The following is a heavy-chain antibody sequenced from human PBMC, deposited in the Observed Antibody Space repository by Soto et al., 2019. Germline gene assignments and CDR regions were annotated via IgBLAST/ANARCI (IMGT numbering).Heavy chain of an antibody. CDR1: GYTFTSYA. J-gene: IGHJ4*02. V-gene: IGHV1-3*01. D-gene: IGHD4-17*01. CDR2: INAGNGNT. CDR3: ARDPDYGHYGTSPTHDS. Sequence: ASVKVSCKASGYTFTSYAMHWVRQAPGQRLEWMGWINAGNGNTKYSQKFQGRVTITRDTSASTAYMELSSLRSEDTAVYYCARDPDYGHYGTSPTHDSCGQGTLVTVS.